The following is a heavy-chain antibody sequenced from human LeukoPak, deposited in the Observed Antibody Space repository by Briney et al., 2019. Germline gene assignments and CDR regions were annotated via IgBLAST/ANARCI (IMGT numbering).Heavy chain of an antibody. CDR1: GGTFSSYA. CDR3: ARDGLDYDSSGYYYIHFDY. Sequence: GASVKVSCKASGGTFSSYAISWVRQAPGQGLEWMGGIIPIFGTANYAQKFQGRVTITADESTSTAYMELSSLRSEDTAVYYCARDGLDYDSSGYYYIHFDYWGQGTLVTVS. D-gene: IGHD3-22*01. CDR2: IIPIFGTA. V-gene: IGHV1-69*13. J-gene: IGHJ4*02.